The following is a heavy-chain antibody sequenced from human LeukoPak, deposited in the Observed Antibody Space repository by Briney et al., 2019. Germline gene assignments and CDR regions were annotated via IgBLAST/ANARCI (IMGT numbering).Heavy chain of an antibody. D-gene: IGHD2-21*02. CDR1: GFTFSDYY. V-gene: IGHV3-11*06. Sequence: GGSLRLSCAASGFTFSDYYMSWIRQAPGKGLEWVSYISSSSSYTNYVDSVKGRFTISRDNAKNSLYLQMNSLRAEDTAVYYCARAAYCGGDCYVFDYWGQGTLVTVSS. CDR3: ARAAYCGGDCYVFDY. J-gene: IGHJ4*02. CDR2: ISSSSSYT.